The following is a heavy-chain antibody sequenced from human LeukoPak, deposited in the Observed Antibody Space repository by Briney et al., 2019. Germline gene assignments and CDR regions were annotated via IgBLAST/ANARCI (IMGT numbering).Heavy chain of an antibody. Sequence: VASVKVSCKASGYTFTGHFIHWVRQAPGQGLEWMGWSNPNSGGTNYAQKFQGRVTMTRDTSISTAYMELSRVISDDTAVYYCAREYSRYSGTYYDYWGQGTLVTVSS. V-gene: IGHV1-2*02. CDR2: SNPNSGGT. J-gene: IGHJ4*02. D-gene: IGHD5-12*01. CDR1: GYTFTGHF. CDR3: AREYSRYSGTYYDY.